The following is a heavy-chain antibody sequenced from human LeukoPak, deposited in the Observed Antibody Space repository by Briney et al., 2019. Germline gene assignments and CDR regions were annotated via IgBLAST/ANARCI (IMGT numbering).Heavy chain of an antibody. CDR1: GFTSTTST. V-gene: IGHV1-58*02. CDR3: AADQPRYPDAFDI. CDR2: IVVGSGDT. D-gene: IGHD1-1*01. J-gene: IGHJ3*02. Sequence: SVKVSCKASGFTSTTSTMQWVRQARGQCLEWIGWIVVGSGDTNYAEKFQERVTITRDMSTSTVYMELSSLRSDDTAVYYCAADQPRYPDAFDIWGQGTMVTVSS.